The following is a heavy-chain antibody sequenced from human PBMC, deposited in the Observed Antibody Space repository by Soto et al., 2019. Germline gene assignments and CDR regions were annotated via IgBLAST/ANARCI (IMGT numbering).Heavy chain of an antibody. CDR2: ISAYNGNT. V-gene: IGHV1-18*01. J-gene: IGHJ6*02. Sequence: VKVSCKASGYTFTSYGISWVRQAPGQGLEWMGWISAYNGNTNYAQKLQGRVTMTTDTSTSTAYMELRSLRSDDTAVYYCARDRESSSWYVGIYYYYYGMDVWGQGTTVTVSS. CDR1: GYTFTSYG. D-gene: IGHD6-13*01. CDR3: ARDRESSSWYVGIYYYYYGMDV.